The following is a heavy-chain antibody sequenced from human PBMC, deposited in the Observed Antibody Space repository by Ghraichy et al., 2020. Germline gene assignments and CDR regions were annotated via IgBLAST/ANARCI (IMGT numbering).Heavy chain of an antibody. Sequence: GGSLRLSCAASGFTFSSYAMSWVRQAPGKGLEWVSTINDSGDSTYYADSVKGRFTISRDNSKNTLYLQMNSLRAEDTAVYYCAHDSSIFGHWGQGTLVTVSS. CDR1: GFTFSSYA. CDR3: AHDSSIFGH. D-gene: IGHD3-9*01. J-gene: IGHJ1*01. V-gene: IGHV3-23*01. CDR2: INDSGDST.